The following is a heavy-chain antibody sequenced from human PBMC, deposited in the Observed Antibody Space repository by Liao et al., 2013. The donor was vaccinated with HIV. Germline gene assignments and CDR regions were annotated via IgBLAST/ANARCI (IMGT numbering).Heavy chain of an antibody. V-gene: IGHV4-34*01. CDR1: GGSFSGYY. CDR3: ARVRYAGAFDI. J-gene: IGHJ3*02. CDR2: IYYSGST. Sequence: QVQLQQWGAGLLKPSETLSLTCAVYGGSFSGYYWSWIRQPPGKGLEWIGYIYYSGSTYYNPSLKSRVTISVDTSKNQFSLKLSSVTAADTAVYYCARVRYAGAFDIWGQGTMVTVSS. D-gene: IGHD5-12*01.